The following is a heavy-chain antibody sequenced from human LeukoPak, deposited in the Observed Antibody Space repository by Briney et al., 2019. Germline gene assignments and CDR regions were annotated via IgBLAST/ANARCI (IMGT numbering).Heavy chain of an antibody. Sequence: GGSLRLSCAASGFTFSSYSMNWVRQAPGKGLEWVSYISSSSSTIYYADSVKGRFTISRDNAKNSLYLQMNSLRAEDTAVYYCARSRSVDPVAFGYWGQGTLVTVSS. CDR1: GFTFSSYS. J-gene: IGHJ4*02. CDR3: ARSRSVDPVAFGY. V-gene: IGHV3-48*01. D-gene: IGHD2-15*01. CDR2: ISSSSSTI.